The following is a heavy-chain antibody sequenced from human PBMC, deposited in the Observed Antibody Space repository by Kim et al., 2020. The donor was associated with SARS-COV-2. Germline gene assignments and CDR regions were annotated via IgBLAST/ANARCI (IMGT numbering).Heavy chain of an antibody. Sequence: GGSLRLSCAASGFTFSDYYMSWTRQAPGKGLEWVSYISSSSSYTNYADSVKGRFTISRDNAKNSLYLQMNSLRAEDTAVYYCARALYYDSSGYVGYWGQGTLVTVSS. CDR1: GFTFSDYY. V-gene: IGHV3-11*06. J-gene: IGHJ4*02. D-gene: IGHD3-22*01. CDR2: ISSSSSYT. CDR3: ARALYYDSSGYVGY.